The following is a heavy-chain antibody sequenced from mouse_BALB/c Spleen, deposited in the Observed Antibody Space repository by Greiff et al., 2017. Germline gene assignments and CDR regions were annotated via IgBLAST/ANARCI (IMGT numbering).Heavy chain of an antibody. J-gene: IGHJ2*01. CDR3: ARMTTVVEDY. CDR2: ILPGSGSN. V-gene: IGHV1-9*01. CDR1: GYTFSSYW. D-gene: IGHD1-1*01. Sequence: QVQLQQSGAELMKPGASVKISCKATGYTFSSYWIEWVKQRPGHGLEWIGEILPGSGSNYYNEKFKGKATFTADTSSNTAYMQLSSLTSEDSAVYYCARMTTVVEDYGGQGTTLTVSS.